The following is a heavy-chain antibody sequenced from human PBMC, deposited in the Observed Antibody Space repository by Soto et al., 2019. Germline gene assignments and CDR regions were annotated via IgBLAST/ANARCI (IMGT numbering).Heavy chain of an antibody. CDR3: ARREIQGPIDY. CDR2: IYYSGTT. Sequence: QVQLQESGPGLVKPSDTLSLTCAVSGYSISSSNWWGWIRQPPGKGLEWIGYIYYSGTTYYNPSHKSRVTLSVDTSKNQFSLKLTSVTAVDTAVYYCARREIQGPIDYWGQGTLVTVSS. CDR1: GYSISSSNW. D-gene: IGHD1-26*01. J-gene: IGHJ4*02. V-gene: IGHV4-28*01.